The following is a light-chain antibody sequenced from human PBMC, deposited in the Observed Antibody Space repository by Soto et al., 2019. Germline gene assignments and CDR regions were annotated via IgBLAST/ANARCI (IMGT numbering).Light chain of an antibody. CDR3: TSYTTGSTYV. CDR2: EVS. Sequence: QSVLTQPASVSGSPGQSITISCTGTSSDVGGYVYVSWYQQHPGKAPKLLIFEVSSRPLGISNRFSGSKSGNTASLTISGLQAEDEAEYYCTSYTTGSTYVFGTGTKLTVL. V-gene: IGLV2-14*01. J-gene: IGLJ1*01. CDR1: SSDVGGYVY.